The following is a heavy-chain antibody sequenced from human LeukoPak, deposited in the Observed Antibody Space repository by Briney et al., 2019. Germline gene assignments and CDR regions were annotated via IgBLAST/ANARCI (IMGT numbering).Heavy chain of an antibody. CDR3: TTERSPARYTSSWYGGADY. CDR2: LIGSGGNT. CDR1: GFTFSTYA. Sequence: PGGSLRLSCAASGFTFSTYAMSWVRQAPGRGLEWVSVLIGSGGNTYYADSVKGRFTISRDNSKNTGYLQMNSLRADDTAIYYCTTERSPARYTSSWYGGADYWGQGTLVTVSS. V-gene: IGHV3-23*01. J-gene: IGHJ4*02. D-gene: IGHD6-13*01.